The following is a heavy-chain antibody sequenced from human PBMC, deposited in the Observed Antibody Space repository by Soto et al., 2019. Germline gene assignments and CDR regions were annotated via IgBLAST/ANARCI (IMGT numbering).Heavy chain of an antibody. D-gene: IGHD1-1*01. Sequence: QLLESGGGFVQPGGSLRLSCVASGFTFSNFAMAWVLQAPGEGLEWVSASSGSGDDTFYADSMKGRFTISRDNSKDTLSLQINSLRAEDTAVYYCANPIPKTGTTFGFWGQGTLVTVSS. CDR1: GFTFSNFA. CDR3: ANPIPKTGTTFGF. V-gene: IGHV3-23*01. CDR2: SSGSGDDT. J-gene: IGHJ4*02.